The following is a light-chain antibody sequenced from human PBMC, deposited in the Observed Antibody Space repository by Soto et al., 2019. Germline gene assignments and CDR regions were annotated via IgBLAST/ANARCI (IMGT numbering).Light chain of an antibody. Sequence: DVQLTQSPSSLSVFVGDSVTVTCRASQNIITYLHWYHQKPGEAPTLLINAASTLQSGVPSRFSGSGSGTDFTLTINILQPEDVGTYYCQQSYSNPTFGQGTTVEIK. CDR2: AAS. CDR3: QQSYSNPT. V-gene: IGKV1-39*01. CDR1: QNIITY. J-gene: IGKJ1*01.